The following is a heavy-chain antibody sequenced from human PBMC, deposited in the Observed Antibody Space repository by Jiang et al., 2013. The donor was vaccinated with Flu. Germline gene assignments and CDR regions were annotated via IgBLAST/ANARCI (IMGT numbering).Heavy chain of an antibody. D-gene: IGHD1-7*01. CDR2: ISYNGNT. CDR1: GGSVSSGSYY. J-gene: IGHJ4*02. CDR3: ARGNWNYGNHQFDY. Sequence: PGLVKPSXTLSLTCTVSGGSVSSGSYYWSWIRQPPGQGLEYIGSISYNGNTNYNPSLKSRVTMSVDTSKNQFSLKLSSVTAADTAVYYCARGNWNYGNHQFDYWGQGTLVTVFS. V-gene: IGHV4-61*01.